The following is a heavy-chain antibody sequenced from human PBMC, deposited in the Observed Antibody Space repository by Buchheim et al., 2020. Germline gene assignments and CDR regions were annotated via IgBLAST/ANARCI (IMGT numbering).Heavy chain of an antibody. CDR3: ARVTNIVGATTLDY. CDR1: GFTFSSYS. CDR2: ISSRSSTI. V-gene: IGHV3-48*01. J-gene: IGHJ4*02. D-gene: IGHD1-26*01. Sequence: EVQLVESGGGLVQPGGSLRLSCAASGFTFSSYSMNWVRQAPGKGLEWVSYISSRSSTIYYADSVKGRFTISSANAKNSLYLQMNSLRAEDTAVYYCARVTNIVGATTLDYWGQGTL.